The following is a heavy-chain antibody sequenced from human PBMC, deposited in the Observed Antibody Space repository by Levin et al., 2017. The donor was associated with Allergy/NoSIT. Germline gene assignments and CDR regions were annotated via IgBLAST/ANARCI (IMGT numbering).Heavy chain of an antibody. CDR3: ERIPHLGYNYGYYYGMDV. Sequence: SGPTLVKPTQTLTLTCTFSGFSLSTSGMCVSWIRQPPGKALEWLARIDWDDDKYYSTSLKTRLTISKDTSQNQVVLTMTSMDPVDTATYYGERIPHLGYNYGYYYGMDVWGQGTTVTVSS. V-gene: IGHV2-70*11. CDR2: IDWDDDK. J-gene: IGHJ6*02. CDR1: GFSLSTSGMC. D-gene: IGHD5-18*01.